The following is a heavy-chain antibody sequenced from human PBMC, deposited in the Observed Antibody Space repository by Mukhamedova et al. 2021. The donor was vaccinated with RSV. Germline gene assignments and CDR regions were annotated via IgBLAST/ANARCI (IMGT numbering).Heavy chain of an antibody. V-gene: IGHV3-30*04. J-gene: IGHJ6*02. CDR2: ISYDGSNK. Sequence: GLEWVAVISYDGSNKYYADSVKGRFTISRDNSKNTLYLQMNSLRAEDTAVYYCARSRDGMDVWGQGTTVTVSS. CDR3: ARSRDGMDV.